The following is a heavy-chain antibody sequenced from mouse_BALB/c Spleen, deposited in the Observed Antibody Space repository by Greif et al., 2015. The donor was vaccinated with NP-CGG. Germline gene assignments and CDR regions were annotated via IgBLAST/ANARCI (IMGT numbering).Heavy chain of an antibody. D-gene: IGHD2-12*01. J-gene: IGHJ3*01. CDR1: GFNIKDTY. CDR2: IDPANGNT. Sequence: EVQLQQSGAELVKPGASVKLSCTASGFNIKDTYMHWVKQRPEQGLEWIGRIDPANGNTKYDPKFQGKATITADTSSNTAYLQPSSLTSEDTAVYYCARNDGFAYWGQGTLVTVSA. CDR3: ARNDGFAY. V-gene: IGHV14-3*02.